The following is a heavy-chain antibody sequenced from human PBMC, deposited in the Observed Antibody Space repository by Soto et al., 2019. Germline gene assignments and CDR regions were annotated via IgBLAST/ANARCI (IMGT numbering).Heavy chain of an antibody. V-gene: IGHV3-9*01. CDR1: GFTFDDYA. J-gene: IGHJ5*02. Sequence: PGGSLRLSCAASGFTFDDYAMHWVRQAPGKGLEWVSGISWNSGSIGYADSVKGRFTISRDNAKNSLYLQMNSLRAEDTALYYCAEDSAPLYGDLGDTWFDPWGQGTLVTVSS. CDR2: ISWNSGSI. D-gene: IGHD4-17*01. CDR3: AEDSAPLYGDLGDTWFDP.